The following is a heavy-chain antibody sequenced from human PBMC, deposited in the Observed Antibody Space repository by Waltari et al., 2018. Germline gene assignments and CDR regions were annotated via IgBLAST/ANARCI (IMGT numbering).Heavy chain of an antibody. Sequence: QLQLQESGPGLVKPSETLSLTCTVSGGSISSRSYYWGRTSQPPGKGLEWIGSIYYSGSTYYNPSLKSRVTISVDTSKNQFSLKLSSVTAADTAVYYCARVPTMIDAFDIWGQGTMVTVSS. CDR2: IYYSGST. CDR3: ARVPTMIDAFDI. CDR1: GGSISSRSYY. D-gene: IGHD3-22*01. J-gene: IGHJ3*02. V-gene: IGHV4-39*07.